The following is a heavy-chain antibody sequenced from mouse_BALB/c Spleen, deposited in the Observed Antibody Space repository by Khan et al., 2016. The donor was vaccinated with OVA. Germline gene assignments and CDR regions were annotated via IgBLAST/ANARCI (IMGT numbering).Heavy chain of an antibody. Sequence: EVKLLESGPGLVKPSQSLSLTCTVTGYSITSDYAWNWIRQFPGNKLEWMGYISSSGSTNYNPALKSRISITRDTSKNQFFLQLNSVTTEDTATXYCARDGSRYYDAMDYWGQGTSVTVSS. J-gene: IGHJ4*01. CDR1: GYSITSDYA. CDR3: ARDGSRYYDAMDY. D-gene: IGHD2-3*01. CDR2: ISSSGST. V-gene: IGHV3-2*02.